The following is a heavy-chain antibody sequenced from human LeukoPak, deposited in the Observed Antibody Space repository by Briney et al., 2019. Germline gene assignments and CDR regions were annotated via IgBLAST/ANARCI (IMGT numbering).Heavy chain of an antibody. CDR1: GGTFSSYA. D-gene: IGHD6-19*01. CDR2: INPSGGST. CDR3: AREVSLAVAGTENYYYYGMDV. J-gene: IGHJ6*02. V-gene: IGHV1-46*01. Sequence: GASVKVSCKASGGTFSSYAISWVRQAPGQGLEWMGIINPSGGSTSYAQKFQGRVTMTRDTSTSTVYMELSSLRSEDTAVYYCAREVSLAVAGTENYYYYGMDVWGQGTTVTVSS.